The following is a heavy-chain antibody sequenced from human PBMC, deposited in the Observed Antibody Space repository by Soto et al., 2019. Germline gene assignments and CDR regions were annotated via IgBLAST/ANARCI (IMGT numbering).Heavy chain of an antibody. V-gene: IGHV3-72*01. CDR3: ARGQGYYDSSGYLDY. CDR1: GFTFSDHY. D-gene: IGHD3-22*01. Sequence: EVQLVESGGGLVQPGGSLRLSCAASGFTFSDHYMDWVRQAPGKGLEWVGRTRNKANSYTTEYAASVKGRFTISRDDSKNSLYLQMNSLKTEETAVYYCARGQGYYDSSGYLDYWGQGTLVTVSS. J-gene: IGHJ4*02. CDR2: TRNKANSYTT.